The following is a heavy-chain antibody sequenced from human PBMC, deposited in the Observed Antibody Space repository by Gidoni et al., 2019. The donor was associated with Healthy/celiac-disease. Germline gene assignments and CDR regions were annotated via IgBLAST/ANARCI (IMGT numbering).Heavy chain of an antibody. CDR3: AKVGYYDSSAIEDAFDI. D-gene: IGHD3-22*01. CDR1: GLTFDDYA. V-gene: IGHV3-9*01. J-gene: IGHJ3*02. Sequence: EVQLVESGGGLVQPGRSLRLSCAASGLTFDDYAMHWVRQAPGKGLEWVSGISWNSGSIGYADSVKGRFTISRDNAKNSLYLQMNRLRAEDTALYYCAKVGYYDSSAIEDAFDIWGQGTMVTVSS. CDR2: ISWNSGSI.